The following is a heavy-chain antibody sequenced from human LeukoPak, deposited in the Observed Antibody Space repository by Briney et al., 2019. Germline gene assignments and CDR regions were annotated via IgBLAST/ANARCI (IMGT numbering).Heavy chain of an antibody. CDR3: ARGAGELISPFDY. CDR2: IKQDGSEK. CDR1: GFTFSSYW. Sequence: EGSLRLSCAASGFTFSSYWMSWVRQAPGKGLEWVANIKQDGSEKYYVDSVKGRFTISRDNAKNSLYLQMNSLRAEDTAVCYCARGAGELISPFDYWGQGTLVTVSS. V-gene: IGHV3-7*01. J-gene: IGHJ4*02. D-gene: IGHD3-10*01.